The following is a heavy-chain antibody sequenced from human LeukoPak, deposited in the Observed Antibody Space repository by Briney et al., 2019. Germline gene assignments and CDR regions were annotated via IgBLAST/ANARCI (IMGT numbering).Heavy chain of an antibody. Sequence: PGGSLRLSCAASGFTFSSYSMNWVRQAPGKGLEWVSSISSSSYIYYADSVKGRFTISRDNAKNSLYLQMNSLRAEDTAVYYCARSYYDYVWGSYPDYWGQGTLVTVSS. CDR3: ARSYYDYVWGSYPDY. J-gene: IGHJ4*02. CDR1: GFTFSSYS. D-gene: IGHD3-16*01. V-gene: IGHV3-21*01. CDR2: ISSSSYI.